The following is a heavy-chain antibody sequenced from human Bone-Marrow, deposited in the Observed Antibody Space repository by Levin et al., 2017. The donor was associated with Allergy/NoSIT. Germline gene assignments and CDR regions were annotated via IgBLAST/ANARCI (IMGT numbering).Heavy chain of an antibody. Sequence: GASVKVSCKPSGFTFDSYGFSWVRQAPGQGLEWMGWISAYNGDTDHLQKFQGRLSMTTDVSTNTVYMELRSLRSDDTAVYYCARGNYYGSGRGDYWGQGTLVTVSS. CDR2: ISAYNGDT. J-gene: IGHJ4*02. D-gene: IGHD3-10*01. CDR3: ARGNYYGSGRGDY. CDR1: GFTFDSYG. V-gene: IGHV1-18*01.